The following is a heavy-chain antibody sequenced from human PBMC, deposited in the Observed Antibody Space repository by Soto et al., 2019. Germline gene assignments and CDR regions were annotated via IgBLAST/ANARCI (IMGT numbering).Heavy chain of an antibody. D-gene: IGHD5-18*01. Sequence: PWETLSLTCTVSGGSIRSYYWTWIRQPPGKGLEWLGYIFYSGSNFYNPSLKSRVTISIHTSKSQFSLQLTSVTAADTAVYYCARGAADTAMVDSWRQGTLVTVS. V-gene: IGHV4-59*01. CDR1: GGSIRSYY. CDR2: IFYSGSN. J-gene: IGHJ4*02. CDR3: ARGAADTAMVDS.